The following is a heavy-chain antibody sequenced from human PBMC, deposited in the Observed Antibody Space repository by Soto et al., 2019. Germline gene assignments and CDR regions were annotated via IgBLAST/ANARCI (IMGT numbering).Heavy chain of an antibody. CDR2: IYYSGST. Sequence: QVQLQESAPGLVKPSETLSLTCTVAGGSISSYYWSWIRQPPGKGLEWIGYIYYSGSTNYNPSLKSRVTISVDTSKNQFSLKLSSVTAADTAVYYCARGGGCSGGSCFYWYFDLWGRGTLVTVSS. V-gene: IGHV4-59*01. CDR3: ARGGGCSGGSCFYWYFDL. D-gene: IGHD2-15*01. CDR1: GGSISSYY. J-gene: IGHJ2*01.